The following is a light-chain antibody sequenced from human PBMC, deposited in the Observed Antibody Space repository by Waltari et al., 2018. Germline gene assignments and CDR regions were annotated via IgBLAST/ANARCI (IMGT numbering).Light chain of an antibody. V-gene: IGLV3-25*03. Sequence: SYELTQPPSVSVSPGQTARITCSGDSLPRQYVYWYQQKPGQAPVLVIYKDNERPSGIPERISGSRSGTKVTLTISGVQAEDEADYYFQSAGSSGIWVFGGGTKLTVL. CDR2: KDN. CDR1: SLPRQY. J-gene: IGLJ3*02. CDR3: QSAGSSGIWV.